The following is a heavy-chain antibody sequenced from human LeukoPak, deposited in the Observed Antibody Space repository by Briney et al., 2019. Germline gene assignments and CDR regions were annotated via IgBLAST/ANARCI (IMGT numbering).Heavy chain of an antibody. J-gene: IGHJ4*02. CDR3: ARDRSPAMGPQYYFDY. CDR2: INPNSGGT. CDR1: GGTFSSYA. D-gene: IGHD5-18*01. V-gene: IGHV1-2*02. Sequence: TSVKVSCKASGGTFSSYAISWVRQAPGQGLEWMGWINPNSGGTNYAQKFQGRVTMTRDTSISTAYMELSRLRSDDTAVYYCARDRSPAMGPQYYFDYWGQGTLVTVSS.